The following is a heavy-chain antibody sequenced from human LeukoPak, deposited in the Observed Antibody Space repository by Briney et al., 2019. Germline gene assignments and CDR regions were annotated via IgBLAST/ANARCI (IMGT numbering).Heavy chain of an antibody. CDR1: GGSISNYY. CDR2: IYSSGST. Sequence: SETLSLTCTVSGGSISNYYWTWVRQPAGKGLEWIGRIYSSGSTNYNPSLKSRITMSADTSKNQFSLRLTSVTAADTAVYYCARLSNSGWHSFDYWGQGTLVTVSS. CDR3: ARLSNSGWHSFDY. V-gene: IGHV4-4*07. D-gene: IGHD6-19*01. J-gene: IGHJ4*02.